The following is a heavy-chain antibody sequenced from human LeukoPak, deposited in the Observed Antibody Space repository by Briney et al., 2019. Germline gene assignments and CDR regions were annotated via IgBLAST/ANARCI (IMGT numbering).Heavy chain of an antibody. Sequence: SETLSLTCAVSGGSYSGYYWGWIRQSPGKGLEWIGEIHYTGATSYNPSVKSRATISGDTSKNRFSLRLTSVTAADTAVYYCARGALSIYYFDIWGQGSLVTVSS. V-gene: IGHV4-34*01. CDR3: ARGALSIYYFDI. D-gene: IGHD3-10*01. J-gene: IGHJ3*02. CDR1: GGSYSGYY. CDR2: IHYTGAT.